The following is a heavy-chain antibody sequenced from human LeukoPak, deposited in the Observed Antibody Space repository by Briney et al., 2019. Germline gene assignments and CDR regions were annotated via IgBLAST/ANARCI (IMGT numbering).Heavy chain of an antibody. CDR2: IWYDGSNK. CDR1: GFTFSSYG. Sequence: PGRSLRLSCAASGFTFSSYGMHWVRQAPGKGLEWVAVIWYDGSNKYYADSVKGRFTISRDNSKNTLYLQMNSLRAEDTAVYYCARDPSMVTARDAINHWGQRTLDSVSS. J-gene: IGHJ5*02. D-gene: IGHD2-21*02. CDR3: ARDPSMVTARDAINH. V-gene: IGHV3-33*01.